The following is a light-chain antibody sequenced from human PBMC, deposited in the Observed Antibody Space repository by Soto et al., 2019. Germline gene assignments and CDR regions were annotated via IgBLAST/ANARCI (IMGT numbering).Light chain of an antibody. V-gene: IGKV3-15*01. Sequence: EIVMTQSPATLSVSPGEGATLSCRASQSVGTTLAWYQQKPGQAPRLLIYGAFTRVTGIPARFSGSGSGTDFTLTISRLEPEDFAVYYCQQYGSSPQTFGQGTKVDIK. CDR3: QQYGSSPQT. CDR2: GAF. CDR1: QSVGTT. J-gene: IGKJ1*01.